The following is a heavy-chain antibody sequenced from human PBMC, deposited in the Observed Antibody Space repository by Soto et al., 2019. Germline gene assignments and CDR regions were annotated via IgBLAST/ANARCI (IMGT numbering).Heavy chain of an antibody. D-gene: IGHD5-18*01. CDR2: IYPADSDT. Sequence: GESLKISCKGSGYSFTSYWICCLRQMPVKGLEWMGTIYPADSDTRYSPSFQGQVTISADKSISTAYLQCSSLKASDTAMYYCARPAMVLGAFDIWGQGTMVTVSS. CDR1: GYSFTSYW. CDR3: ARPAMVLGAFDI. J-gene: IGHJ3*02. V-gene: IGHV5-51*01.